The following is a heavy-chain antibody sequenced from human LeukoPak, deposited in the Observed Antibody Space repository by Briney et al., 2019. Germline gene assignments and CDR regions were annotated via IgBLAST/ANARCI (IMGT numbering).Heavy chain of an antibody. Sequence: PGGSLRLSRAASGFTFSTYAMSWVRQAPGKGLDWVSTISDGGSDTHYADSVKGRFTISRDDSKNTLYLQMNSLRAEDTAVYYCAKALYGDYGRFDYWGQGTLVTVSS. V-gene: IGHV3-23*01. CDR3: AKALYGDYGRFDY. D-gene: IGHD4-17*01. CDR1: GFTFSTYA. J-gene: IGHJ4*02. CDR2: ISDGGSDT.